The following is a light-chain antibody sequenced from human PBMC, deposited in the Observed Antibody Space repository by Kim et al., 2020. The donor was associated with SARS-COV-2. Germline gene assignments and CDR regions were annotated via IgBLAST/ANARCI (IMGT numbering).Light chain of an antibody. CDR2: GAS. CDR1: QSVSSH. V-gene: IGKV3-15*01. CDR3: QQYDSWPRT. Sequence: VAPGEAATLSCRASQSVSSHLAWYQQKPGQVPRLLIYGASTRATGIPARFSGSGSWTEFILTISSLQSEDFAVYYCQQYDSWPRTFGQGTKVDIK. J-gene: IGKJ1*01.